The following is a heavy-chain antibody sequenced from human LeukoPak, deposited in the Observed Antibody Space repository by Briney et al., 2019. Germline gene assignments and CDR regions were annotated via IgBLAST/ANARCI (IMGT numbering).Heavy chain of an antibody. Sequence: GGSLRLSCAASGFTFDDYAMHWVRQAPGKGLEWVSLISGDGGSTYYADSVKGRFTISRDNSKNSLYLQMNSLRTEDTALYYCAGPGYNYGWNVLNYWGQGTLVTVSS. CDR2: ISGDGGST. CDR3: AGPGYNYGWNVLNY. V-gene: IGHV3-43*02. J-gene: IGHJ4*02. D-gene: IGHD5-18*01. CDR1: GFTFDDYA.